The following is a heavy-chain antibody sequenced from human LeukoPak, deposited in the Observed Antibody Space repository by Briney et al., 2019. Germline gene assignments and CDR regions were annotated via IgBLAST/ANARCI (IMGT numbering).Heavy chain of an antibody. CDR1: GFTFSSYS. D-gene: IGHD3-10*01. CDR3: ARALLLWFGEPRSGAFDI. Sequence: SGGYLRLSCAASGFTFSSYSMNWVRQAPGKGLEWVSSISSSSSYIYYADSVKGRFTIPRDNAKNSLYLQMNSLRAEDTAVYYCARALLLWFGEPRSGAFDIWGQGTMVTVSS. V-gene: IGHV3-21*01. J-gene: IGHJ3*02. CDR2: ISSSSSYI.